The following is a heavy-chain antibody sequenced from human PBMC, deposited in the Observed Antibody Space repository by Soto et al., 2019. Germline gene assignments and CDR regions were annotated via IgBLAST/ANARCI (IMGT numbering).Heavy chain of an antibody. CDR2: IYYSGSS. Sequence: QVQLQESGPGLVKPSQTLSLTCTVSGGSICSGCYYWSWIRQHPGKGLEWIGYIYYSGSSYYNPSLKSRVTISVDTSKNQFSLKLSSVTAADTAVYYCARGGSGWWGYFQHWGQGTLVTVSA. D-gene: IGHD6-19*01. CDR3: ARGGSGWWGYFQH. V-gene: IGHV4-31*03. CDR1: GGSICSGCYY. J-gene: IGHJ1*01.